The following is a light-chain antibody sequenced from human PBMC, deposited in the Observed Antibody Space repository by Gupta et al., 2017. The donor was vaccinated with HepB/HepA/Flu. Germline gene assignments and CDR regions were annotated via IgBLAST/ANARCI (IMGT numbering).Light chain of an antibody. V-gene: IGKV1-5*03. CDR1: QSINDW. CDR2: KAS. CDR3: QQYNTYPCN. J-gene: IGKJ2*02. Sequence: DIQITQSPSTLSASVGDRVTITCRASQSINDWLAWYQQKPGKAPNLLIYKASSLESGVPSRFSGSGSGTEFTLTISSLQPDDFATYYCQQYNTYPCNFGQGTKLEIK.